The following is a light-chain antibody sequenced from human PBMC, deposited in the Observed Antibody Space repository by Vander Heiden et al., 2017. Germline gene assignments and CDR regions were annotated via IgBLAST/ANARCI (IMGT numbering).Light chain of an antibody. CDR3: QQYDNIPQT. V-gene: IGKV4-1*01. J-gene: IGKJ2*01. CDR1: QSVLYSSNNKNY. Sequence: DIVMTQSPDSLAVSLGERATINCKSSQSVLYSSNNKNYLTWYQQKPGQPPKLLIYWASTRESGVPDRFSGSGSGTDFTLTISSLQAEDVAVYYCQQYDNIPQTFGQGTKLEIK. CDR2: WAS.